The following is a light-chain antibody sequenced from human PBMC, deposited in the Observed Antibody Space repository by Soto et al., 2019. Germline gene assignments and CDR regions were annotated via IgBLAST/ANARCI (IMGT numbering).Light chain of an antibody. Sequence: QSALTQPASVSGSPGQSITISCTGTSSDVGGYNYVSWYQQHPGKAPKLMIYEVSNRPSGVSNRFSGSTSGNTASLIISGQYAEDEVYYCCSWYTSLSTLVFGGGTKLTVL. CDR2: EVS. J-gene: IGLJ2*01. CDR3: SWYTSLSTLV. CDR1: SSDVGGYNY. V-gene: IGLV2-14*01.